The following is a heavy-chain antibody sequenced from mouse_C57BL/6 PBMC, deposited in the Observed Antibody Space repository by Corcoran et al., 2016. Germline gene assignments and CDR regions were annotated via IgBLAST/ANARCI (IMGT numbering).Heavy chain of an antibody. J-gene: IGHJ1*03. Sequence: QIKLVQSGPELKKPGETFKISCKASRYTFTTYGMSWVKQAPGKGVKWMGWINTYSGVPTYADDFKGRFAFSLETSASSAYLPINNLKNEDTATYFCANRNYYGSRYGYFDVWGTGTTGTVLS. CDR2: INTYSGVP. CDR3: ANRNYYGSRYGYFDV. D-gene: IGHD1-1*01. V-gene: IGHV9-3*01. CDR1: RYTFTTYG.